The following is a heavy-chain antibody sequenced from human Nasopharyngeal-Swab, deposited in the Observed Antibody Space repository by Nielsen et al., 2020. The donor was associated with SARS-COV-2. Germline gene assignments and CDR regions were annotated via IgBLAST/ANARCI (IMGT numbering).Heavy chain of an antibody. J-gene: IGHJ6*02. Sequence: SETLSLTCTVSGGSISSYYWSWIRQPAGKGLEWIGRIYTSGSTNYNPSLKSRVTMSVDTSKNQLSLKLSSVTAADTAVYYCAREPHYDFWSGHGYGMDVWGQGTTVTVSS. CDR1: GGSISSYY. D-gene: IGHD3-3*01. CDR2: IYTSGST. CDR3: AREPHYDFWSGHGYGMDV. V-gene: IGHV4-4*07.